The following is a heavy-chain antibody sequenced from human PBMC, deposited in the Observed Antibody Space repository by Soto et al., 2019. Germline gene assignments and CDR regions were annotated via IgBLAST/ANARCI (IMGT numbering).Heavy chain of an antibody. D-gene: IGHD2-2*02. CDR3: ALMGGYCSSTSCYRENYYYGMDV. CDR2: INHSGST. J-gene: IGHJ6*02. CDR1: GWSFSGYY. Sequence: PXETLSLTCAVYGWSFSGYYWSWIRQPPGKGLDWIGEINHSGSTNYNPSLKSRVTISVDTSKNQFSLKLSSVTAADTAVYYCALMGGYCSSTSCYRENYYYGMDVWGQGTTVTVSS. V-gene: IGHV4-34*01.